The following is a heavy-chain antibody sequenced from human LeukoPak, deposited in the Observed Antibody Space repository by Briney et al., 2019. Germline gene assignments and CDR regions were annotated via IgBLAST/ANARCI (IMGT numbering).Heavy chain of an antibody. CDR1: GFTFSSYG. D-gene: IGHD3-3*01. Sequence: GGSLRLSCAASGFTFSSYGMHWVRQAPGKGLEWVAFIRYDGSNNYYADSVKGRFTISRDNSKNTLYLQMNSLRAEDTAVYYCARERQNKDFWSGGDYWGQGTLVTVSS. CDR2: IRYDGSNN. V-gene: IGHV3-30*02. J-gene: IGHJ4*02. CDR3: ARERQNKDFWSGGDY.